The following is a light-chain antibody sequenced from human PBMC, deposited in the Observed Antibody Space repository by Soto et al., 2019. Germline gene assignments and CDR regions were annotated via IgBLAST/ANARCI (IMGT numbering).Light chain of an antibody. Sequence: QSALAQPASVSGSPGQSITISCTGTSSDIGGHNFVSWYQQHPGKAPKLLIYEVNNRPSGISDRFSGSKSDNTASLSISGLQPDDGADYYCSSYTGLTSTPIFGGGTKVTVL. V-gene: IGLV2-14*01. CDR3: SSYTGLTSTPI. CDR2: EVN. CDR1: SSDIGGHNF. J-gene: IGLJ2*01.